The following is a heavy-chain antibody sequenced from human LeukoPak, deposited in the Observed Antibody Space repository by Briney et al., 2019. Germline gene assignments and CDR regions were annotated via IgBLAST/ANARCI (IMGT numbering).Heavy chain of an antibody. CDR2: INHSGIT. J-gene: IGHJ6*03. CDR3: ARGRRYYYYYYMDV. CDR1: GGSFSGYY. V-gene: IGHV4-34*01. Sequence: TSETLSVTCAVYGGSFSGYYWSWIRQPPGKGLEWIGEINHSGITNYNPGLKSRVTISVDTSKNQFSLKLSSVTAADTAVYYCARGRRYYYYYYMDVWGKGTTVTVSS.